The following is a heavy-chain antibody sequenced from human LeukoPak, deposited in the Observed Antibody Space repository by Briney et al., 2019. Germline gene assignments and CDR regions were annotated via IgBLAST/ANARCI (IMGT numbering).Heavy chain of an antibody. CDR2: IRYDGSNK. D-gene: IGHD3-10*01. CDR3: AKGPRAYYYGSGTYSKESYLDY. Sequence: PGGSLRLSCAASGFTFSSYGMHWVRQAPGKGLEWMACIRYDGSNKKYVDSVKGRFTISRDDSKNTLYLQMNSLRAEDTAVYYCAKGPRAYYYGSGTYSKESYLDYWGQGTLVTVSS. V-gene: IGHV3-30*02. J-gene: IGHJ4*02. CDR1: GFTFSSYG.